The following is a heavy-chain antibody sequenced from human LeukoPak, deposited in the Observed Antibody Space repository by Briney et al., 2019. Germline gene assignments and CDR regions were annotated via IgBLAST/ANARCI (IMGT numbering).Heavy chain of an antibody. CDR3: ARNENWFDP. CDR1: GGSISSYY. CDR2: IYYSGST. Sequence: SETLSLTCTVSGGSISSYYWSWIRQPPGKGLEWIGYIYYSGSTNYNPSLKSRVTISVDTSKNQSSLKLSSVTAADTAVYYCARNENWFDPWGQGTLVTVSS. D-gene: IGHD1-1*01. V-gene: IGHV4-59*08. J-gene: IGHJ5*02.